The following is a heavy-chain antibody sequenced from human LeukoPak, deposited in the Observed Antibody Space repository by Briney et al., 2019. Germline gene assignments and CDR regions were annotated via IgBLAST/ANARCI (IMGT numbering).Heavy chain of an antibody. CDR1: GYTFTGYY. J-gene: IGHJ3*02. CDR3: ARETPYYYDSSGYEHAFDI. CDR2: INPNSGGT. D-gene: IGHD3-22*01. Sequence: ASVKVSCKASGYTFTGYYMHWVRQAPGQGLEWMGWINPNSGGTNYAQKFQGRVTMTRDTSISTAYMELSRLRSDDTAVYYCARETPYYYDSSGYEHAFDIWGQGTMVTVSS. V-gene: IGHV1-2*02.